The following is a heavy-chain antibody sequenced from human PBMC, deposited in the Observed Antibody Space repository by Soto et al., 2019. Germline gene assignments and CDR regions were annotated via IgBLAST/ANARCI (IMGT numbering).Heavy chain of an antibody. V-gene: IGHV4-34*01. J-gene: IGHJ4*02. Sequence: SETLSLTCSVSGASITNGGYYWTWIRQHPGKGLEWIGEINHSGSTNYNPSLKSRVTISVDTSKNQFSLKLSSVTAADTAVYYCARDQDTAMPSKIYFDYWGQGTLVTVSS. CDR2: INHSGST. CDR3: ARDQDTAMPSKIYFDY. D-gene: IGHD5-18*01. CDR1: GASITNGGYY.